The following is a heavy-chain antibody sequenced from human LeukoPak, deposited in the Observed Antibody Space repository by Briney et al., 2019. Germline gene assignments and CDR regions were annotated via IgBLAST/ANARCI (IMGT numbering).Heavy chain of an antibody. J-gene: IGHJ3*02. V-gene: IGHV3-21*01. CDR2: ISTSSIYI. D-gene: IGHD6-19*01. CDR3: ARVQYSSGWYLGAFDI. CDR1: GFTFSSYS. Sequence: GGSLRLSCAASGFTFSSYSMNWVRQAPGKGLEWVSSISTSSIYIYYADSMKGRFTISRDNSKNTLYLQMGSLRAEDMAVYYCARVQYSSGWYLGAFDIWGQGTMVTVSS.